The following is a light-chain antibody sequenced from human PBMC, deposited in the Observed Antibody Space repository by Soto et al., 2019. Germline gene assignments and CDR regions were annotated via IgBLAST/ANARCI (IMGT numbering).Light chain of an antibody. CDR1: SGHSSYA. CDR3: QTWGTGIHV. V-gene: IGLV4-69*01. Sequence: QSVLTQSPSASASLGASVKLTCTLSSGHSSYAIAWHQQQPEKGPRYLMKLKSDGSHSKGDGIPDRFSGSSSGAERYLIISSLQSEDEADYYCQTWGTGIHVFGTGTKVTVL. J-gene: IGLJ1*01. CDR2: LKSDGSH.